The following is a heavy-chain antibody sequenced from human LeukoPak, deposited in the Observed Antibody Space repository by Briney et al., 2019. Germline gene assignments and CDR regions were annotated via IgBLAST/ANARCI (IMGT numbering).Heavy chain of an antibody. V-gene: IGHV3-23*01. D-gene: IGHD6-13*01. CDR1: GFTFSSYA. CDR3: AKDKVQNIAAAGTDDY. CDR2: ISGSGGSI. J-gene: IGHJ4*02. Sequence: GGSLRLSCAASGFTFSSYAMSWVRQAPGKGLEWVSAISGSGGSIYYADSVKGRFTISRDNSKNTLYLQMNSLRAEDTAIYYCAKDKVQNIAAAGTDDYWGQGTLVTVSS.